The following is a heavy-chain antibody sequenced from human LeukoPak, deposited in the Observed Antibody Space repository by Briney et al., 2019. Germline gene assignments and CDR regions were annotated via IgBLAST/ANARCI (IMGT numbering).Heavy chain of an antibody. CDR2: ISNNGGYT. J-gene: IGHJ4*02. CDR3: AKHLGSCSDGSCYFPY. CDR1: GFTFSSSA. Sequence: GGSLRLSCAASGFTFSSSAMSWVRQAPGKGLEWVSAISNNGGYTYYADSVHGRFTISRDNSKSTLCLQMNSLRAEDTAVYYCAKHLGSCSDGSCYFPYWGQGTLVTVSS. V-gene: IGHV3-23*01. D-gene: IGHD2-15*01.